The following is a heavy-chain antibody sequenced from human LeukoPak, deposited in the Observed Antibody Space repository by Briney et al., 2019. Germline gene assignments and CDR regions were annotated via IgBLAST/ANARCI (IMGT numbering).Heavy chain of an antibody. D-gene: IGHD2-21*02. CDR2: ISGSGGST. Sequence: GGSLRLSCAASGFTFSSYAMSWVRQAPGKGLEWVSAISGSGGSTYYADSVKGRFTITRDNSQNTLYLQMNSLRAEDTAVYYCAKDLAYCGGDCYSDPHYWGQGTLVTVSS. CDR1: GFTFSSYA. CDR3: AKDLAYCGGDCYSDPHY. J-gene: IGHJ4*02. V-gene: IGHV3-23*01.